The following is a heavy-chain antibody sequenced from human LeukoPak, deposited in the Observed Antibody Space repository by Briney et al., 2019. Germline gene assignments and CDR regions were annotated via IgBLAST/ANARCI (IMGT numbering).Heavy chain of an antibody. D-gene: IGHD3-22*01. Sequence: ASVKVSCKASGYTFTSYDINWVRQATGQGLEWMGWMNPNSGNTGYAQKFQGRVTMTRNTSISTAYMELSSLRSEDTAVYYCARVSLPSDYYDSGQWGQGTLVTVSS. J-gene: IGHJ4*02. CDR3: ARVSLPSDYYDSGQ. V-gene: IGHV1-8*01. CDR1: GYTFTSYD. CDR2: MNPNSGNT.